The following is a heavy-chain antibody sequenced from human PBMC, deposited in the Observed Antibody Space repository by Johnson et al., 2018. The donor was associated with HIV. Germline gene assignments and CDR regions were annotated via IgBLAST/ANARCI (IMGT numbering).Heavy chain of an antibody. Sequence: QVQLVESGGGVVQPGRSLRLSCAASGFTFSSYGMHWVRQAPAKGLEWVAVISYDGSNKYYADSVKGRFTISRDNSKNTLFLQMNSLRAEETAVYYCAKDLEEGQQWLIGAFYIWGQGTMVTVSS. V-gene: IGHV3-30-3*01. CDR1: GFTFSSYG. CDR3: AKDLEEGQQWLIGAFYI. J-gene: IGHJ3*02. D-gene: IGHD6-19*01. CDR2: ISYDGSNK.